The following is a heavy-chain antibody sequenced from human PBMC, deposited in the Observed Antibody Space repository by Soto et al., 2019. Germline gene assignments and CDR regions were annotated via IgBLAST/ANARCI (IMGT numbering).Heavy chain of an antibody. CDR1: GYSFTNYW. V-gene: IGHV5-51*03. J-gene: IGHJ4*02. CDR3: ARRGRWPKYYFDY. Sequence: EVQLVQSGAEVKKSGESLKISCKASGYSFTNYWILWVRQMPGKGLEWMGIIFPADSDTRYSPSFQGQVTISADKSTNTAYLQWSSLKASETAIYYCARRGRWPKYYFDYWGQGSLVTVSS. D-gene: IGHD2-15*01. CDR2: IFPADSDT.